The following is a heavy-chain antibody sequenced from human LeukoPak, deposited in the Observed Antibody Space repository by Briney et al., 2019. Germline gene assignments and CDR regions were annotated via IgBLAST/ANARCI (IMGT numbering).Heavy chain of an antibody. CDR3: ARERYLAGTAKGNDY. V-gene: IGHV4-34*01. J-gene: IGHJ4*02. Sequence: SETLSLTCAVYGGSFSGYYWSWIRQPPGKGLEWIGEINHSGSTNYNPSLKSRVTISVDTSKNQFSLKLSSVTDADTAVYYCARERYLAGTAKGNDYWGQGTLVTVSS. CDR2: INHSGST. D-gene: IGHD6-19*01. CDR1: GGSFSGYY.